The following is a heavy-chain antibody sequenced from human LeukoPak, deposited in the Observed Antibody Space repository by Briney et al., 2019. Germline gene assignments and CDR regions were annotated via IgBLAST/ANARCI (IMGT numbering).Heavy chain of an antibody. Sequence: SETLSLTCTVSGGSISSGDYYWNWIRQPPGKGLEWIGFIYYSGSAYYNPSLKSRVIISVDTSKNQFSLNLSSVTAADTAVYFCARGLARFYGTASDFWGQGTLVTVSS. CDR2: IYYSGSA. D-gene: IGHD1-14*01. CDR1: GGSISSGDYY. V-gene: IGHV4-30-4*01. J-gene: IGHJ4*02. CDR3: ARGLARFYGTASDF.